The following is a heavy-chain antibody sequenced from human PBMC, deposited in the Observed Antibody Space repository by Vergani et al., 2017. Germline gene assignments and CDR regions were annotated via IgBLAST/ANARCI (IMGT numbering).Heavy chain of an antibody. Sequence: QVQLVQSGAEVKKPGSSVKVSCKASGGTFSSYAISWVRQAPGQGLEWIGRIIPIFGTANYAQKFQGRVTITADESTSTAYMELSSLRSEDTAVYYCATLLSSYYYDSSGNTGAFDIWGQGTMVTVSS. CDR2: IIPIFGTA. D-gene: IGHD3-22*01. CDR3: ATLLSSYYYDSSGNTGAFDI. J-gene: IGHJ3*02. V-gene: IGHV1-69*13. CDR1: GGTFSSYA.